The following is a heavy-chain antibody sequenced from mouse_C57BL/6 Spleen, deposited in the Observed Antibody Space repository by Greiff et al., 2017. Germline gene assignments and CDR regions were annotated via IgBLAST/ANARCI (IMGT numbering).Heavy chain of an antibody. J-gene: IGHJ4*01. Sequence: VQLQQPGAELVMPGASVKLSCKASGYTFTSYWMHWVKQRPGQGLEWIGEIDPSDSYTNYNQKFKGKSTLTVDKSSSTAYMQLSSLTSEDSAVXYCARSGLLGSSPNYYAMDYWGQGTSVTVSS. V-gene: IGHV1-69*01. CDR1: GYTFTSYW. CDR3: ARSGLLGSSPNYYAMDY. CDR2: IDPSDSYT. D-gene: IGHD1-1*01.